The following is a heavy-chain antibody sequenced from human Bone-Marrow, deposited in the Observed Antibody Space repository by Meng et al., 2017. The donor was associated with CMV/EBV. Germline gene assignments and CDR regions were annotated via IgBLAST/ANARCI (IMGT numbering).Heavy chain of an antibody. V-gene: IGHV4-34*01. D-gene: IGHD2-2*01. CDR2: IYYSGST. CDR3: ARFGLGNRIPAAWGMDV. Sequence: GSLRLSCAVYGGSFSGYYWSWIRQHPGKGLEWIGYIYYSGSTYYNPSLKSRVTISVDTSKIQFSLRLSSVTAADTAVYYCARFGLGNRIPAAWGMDVWGQGTTVTVSS. CDR1: GGSFSGYY. J-gene: IGHJ6*02.